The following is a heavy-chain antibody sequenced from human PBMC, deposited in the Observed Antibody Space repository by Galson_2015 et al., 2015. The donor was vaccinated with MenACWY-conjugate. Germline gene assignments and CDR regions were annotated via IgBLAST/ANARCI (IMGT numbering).Heavy chain of an antibody. D-gene: IGHD1-26*01. CDR2: INPGGSST. V-gene: IGHV3-74*01. CDR1: GFIFNTYW. Sequence: SLRLSCAASGFIFNTYWMHWVRHAPRKGLVWVSRINPGGSSTTYADSVKDRFTISRDNATNTLYLQMNSLRPEDTAVFYCAKTRGASFYFDSWGQGTLVTVSS. CDR3: AKTRGASFYFDS. J-gene: IGHJ4*02.